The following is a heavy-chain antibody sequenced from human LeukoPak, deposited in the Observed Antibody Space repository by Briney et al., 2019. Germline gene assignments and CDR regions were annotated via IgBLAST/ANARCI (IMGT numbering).Heavy chain of an antibody. V-gene: IGHV3-11*01. CDR2: IGSSGSTI. CDR1: GFTFSDYY. Sequence: PGGSLRLSCAASGFTFSDYYMSWIRQAPGKGLEWVAHIGSSGSTIYYADSVKGRITISRDNAKNSMYLQMNSLRAEDTAVYYCASSEVWWLNFDSWGQGTLVTVSS. CDR3: ASSEVWWLNFDS. J-gene: IGHJ4*02. D-gene: IGHD5-12*01.